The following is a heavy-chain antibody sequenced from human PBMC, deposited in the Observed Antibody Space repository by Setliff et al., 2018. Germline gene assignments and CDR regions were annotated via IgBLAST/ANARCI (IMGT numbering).Heavy chain of an antibody. CDR2: IIHSGST. J-gene: IGHJ4*02. Sequence: PSETLSLTCAVYGGSFSGYYWSWIRQPPGKRLEWIGEIIHSGSTNYNPSLKSRVTISMXXSKNKFSXXXXXXTAADTAVYYCARSFSRREKFLLDYWGQGALVTVSS. CDR3: ARSFSRREKFLLDY. V-gene: IGHV4-34*12. CDR1: GGSFSGYY.